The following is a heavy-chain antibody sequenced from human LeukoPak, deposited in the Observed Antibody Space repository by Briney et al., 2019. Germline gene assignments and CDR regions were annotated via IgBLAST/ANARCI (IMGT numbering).Heavy chain of an antibody. J-gene: IGHJ3*02. Sequence: SQTLSLTCTVSGGSISSGDYYWSWIRQPPGKVLVWIWYTYYSGSTYYIPSLKSRVTISVDTSKNQFSLKLSSVTAADTAVYYCARDSAYYYGSGSLSYDAFDIWGQGTMVTVSS. CDR2: TYYSGST. V-gene: IGHV4-30-4*08. D-gene: IGHD3-10*01. CDR1: GGSISSGDYY. CDR3: ARDSAYYYGSGSLSYDAFDI.